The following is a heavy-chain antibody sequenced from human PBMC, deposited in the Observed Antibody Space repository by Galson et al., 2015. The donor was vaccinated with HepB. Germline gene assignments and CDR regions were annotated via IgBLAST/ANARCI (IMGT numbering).Heavy chain of an antibody. CDR1: GFTFSDYY. CDR3: AARSRVGRFDP. J-gene: IGHJ5*02. V-gene: IGHV3-11*01. D-gene: IGHD1-14*01. Sequence: SLRLSCAASGFTFSDYYMSWIRQAPGKGLEWVSYISSSGSTIYYADSVKGRFTISRDNAKNSLYLQMNSLRAEDTAVYYCAARSRVGRFDPWGQGTLVTVSS. CDR2: ISSSGSTI.